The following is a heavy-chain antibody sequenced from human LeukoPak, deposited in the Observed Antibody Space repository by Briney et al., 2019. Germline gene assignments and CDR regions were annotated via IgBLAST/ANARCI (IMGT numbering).Heavy chain of an antibody. CDR3: ARVYYGSGSYYNHFDY. CDR2: ISAYNGNT. CDR1: GYTFTSYG. V-gene: IGHV1-18*04. J-gene: IGHJ4*02. D-gene: IGHD3-10*01. Sequence: ASVKVSCKASGYTFTSYGISWVRQAPGQGLEWMGWISAYNGNTNYAQKLQGRVTMTTDTSTSTAYMELRSLRSGDTAVYYCARVYYGSGSYYNHFDYWGQGTLVTVSS.